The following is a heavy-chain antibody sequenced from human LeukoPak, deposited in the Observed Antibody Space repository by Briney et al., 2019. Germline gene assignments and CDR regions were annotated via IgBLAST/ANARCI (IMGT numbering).Heavy chain of an antibody. V-gene: IGHV3-30*02. D-gene: IGHD3-22*01. J-gene: IGHJ4*02. CDR3: ARDGSSAYYYDSSGYPRSYFDY. CDR2: IRYDGSNK. CDR1: GFTFSSYG. Sequence: GSLRLSCAASGFTFSSYGMHWVRQAPGKGLEWVAFIRYDGSNKYYADSVKGRFTISRDNSKNTLYLQMNSLRAEDTAVYYCARDGSSAYYYDSSGYPRSYFDYWGQGTLVTVSS.